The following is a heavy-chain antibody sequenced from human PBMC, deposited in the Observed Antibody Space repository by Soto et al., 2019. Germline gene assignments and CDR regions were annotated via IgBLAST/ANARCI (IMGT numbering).Heavy chain of an antibody. J-gene: IGHJ3*02. CDR2: IIPIFGTA. D-gene: IGHD3-10*01. Sequence: ASVKVSCKASGGTFSSYAISWVRQAPGQGLEWMGGIIPIFGTANYAQKFQGRVTITADESTSTAYMELSSLRSEDTAVYYCAREESGDYYGSGPNTIWGQGTMVTVSS. CDR3: AREESGDYYGSGPNTI. CDR1: GGTFSSYA. V-gene: IGHV1-69*13.